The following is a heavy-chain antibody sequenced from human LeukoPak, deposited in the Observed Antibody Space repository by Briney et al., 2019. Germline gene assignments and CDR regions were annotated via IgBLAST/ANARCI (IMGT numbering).Heavy chain of an antibody. V-gene: IGHV3-73*01. J-gene: IGHJ4*02. CDR3: TSHLDTTAMVLRDY. CDR1: GFTFSGSA. CDR2: IRSKANSYAT. D-gene: IGHD5-18*01. Sequence: QSGGSLRLSCAASGFTFSGSAMHWVRQASGKGLEWVGRIRSKANSYATAYAASVKGRFTISRDDSKNTAYLQMNSLKTEDTAVYYCTSHLDTTAMVLRDYWGQGTLVTVSS.